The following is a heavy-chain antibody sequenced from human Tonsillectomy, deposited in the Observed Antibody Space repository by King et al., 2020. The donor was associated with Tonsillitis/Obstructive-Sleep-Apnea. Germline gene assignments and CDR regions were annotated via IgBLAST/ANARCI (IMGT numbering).Heavy chain of an antibody. Sequence: QLQESGPGLVKPSETLSLTCTVSGGSISSSSYSWRWIRQPPGKRLEWIGTIYYSGSTHYNPSLKSRVTISADTSKNQFSLKLSSVTAADTAVYYCATLVTDYGDYSIDFWGQGTLVTVSS. D-gene: IGHD4-17*01. J-gene: IGHJ4*02. CDR3: ATLVTDYGDYSIDF. CDR1: GGSISSSSYS. CDR2: IYYSGST. V-gene: IGHV4-39*01.